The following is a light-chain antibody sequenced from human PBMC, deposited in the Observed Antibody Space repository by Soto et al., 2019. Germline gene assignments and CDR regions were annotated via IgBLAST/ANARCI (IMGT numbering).Light chain of an antibody. V-gene: IGKV1-5*03. CDR2: KAS. Sequence: DIQMTQSPSTLSASVGDRVTITCRASQCISSWLAWHQQRPGKAPRLLIYKASSLESGVPSRFSGSGSGTEFTLTISSLQPDDFATYYCQDYSTYSRTFGQGTKVEIK. CDR1: QCISSW. CDR3: QDYSTYSRT. J-gene: IGKJ1*01.